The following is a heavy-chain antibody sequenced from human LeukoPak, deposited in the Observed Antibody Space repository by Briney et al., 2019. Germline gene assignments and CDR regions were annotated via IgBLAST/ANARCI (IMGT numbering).Heavy chain of an antibody. CDR3: ARDYYYDFWSGYYVVAGYFDY. D-gene: IGHD3-3*01. J-gene: IGHJ4*02. CDR2: IKQDGSEK. Sequence: PGGSLRLSCAASGFTFSRYWMSWVRQVPGKGLEWVANIKQDGSEKYYVDSVKGRFTISRDNAKNSLYLQMNSLRAEDTAVYYCARDYYYDFWSGYYVVAGYFDYWGQGTLVTVSS. CDR1: GFTFSRYW. V-gene: IGHV3-7*01.